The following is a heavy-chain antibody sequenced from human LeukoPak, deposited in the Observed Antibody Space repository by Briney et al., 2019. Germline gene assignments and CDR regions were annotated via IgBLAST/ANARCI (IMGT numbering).Heavy chain of an antibody. V-gene: IGHV4-34*01. CDR1: GGSFSGYY. Sequence: PSETLSLTCAVYGGSFSGYYWRWIRRPPGEGREWIGEINHRGSPNYNPSLKSRVTISVDTSKNQFSLKLSSVTAADTAVYYCARVGCSGGSCYWSDYWGQGTLVTVSS. CDR2: INHRGSP. D-gene: IGHD2-15*01. CDR3: ARVGCSGGSCYWSDY. J-gene: IGHJ4*02.